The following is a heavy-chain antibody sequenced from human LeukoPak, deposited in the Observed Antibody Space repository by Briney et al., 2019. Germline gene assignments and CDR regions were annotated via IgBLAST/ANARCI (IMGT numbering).Heavy chain of an antibody. CDR3: ATGIGDYIVFDP. D-gene: IGHD4-17*01. J-gene: IGHJ5*02. V-gene: IGHV1-69*05. CDR2: IIPIFGTA. CDR1: GGTFSSYA. Sequence: GASVKVSCKASGGTFSSYAISWVRQAPGQGLEWMGGIIPIFGTANYAQKFQGRVTITTDESTSTAYMELSSLRSEDTAVYYCATGIGDYIVFDPWGQGTLVTVSS.